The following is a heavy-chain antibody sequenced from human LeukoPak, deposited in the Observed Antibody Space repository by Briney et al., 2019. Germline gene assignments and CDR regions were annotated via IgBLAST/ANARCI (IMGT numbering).Heavy chain of an antibody. CDR2: IRFDGTNK. V-gene: IGHV3-30*02. CDR1: GFTVSSNY. J-gene: IGHJ4*02. CDR3: AKEKKYYYDSTGYPGYDY. D-gene: IGHD3-22*01. Sequence: GGSLRLSCAASGFTVSSNYMSWVRQAPGKGLEWVAFIRFDGTNKYYADSVRGRLTISRDNSKNTLYLQMNSLRAEDTAVYYCAKEKKYYYDSTGYPGYDYWGQGTLVTVSS.